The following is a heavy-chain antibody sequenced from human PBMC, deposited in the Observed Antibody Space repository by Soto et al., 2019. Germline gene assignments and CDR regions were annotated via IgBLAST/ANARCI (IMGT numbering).Heavy chain of an antibody. CDR2: ISGSGANT. CDR3: ARDRATFDS. CDR1: GFTFISYA. J-gene: IGHJ4*02. V-gene: IGHV3-23*01. Sequence: EVQLLQSGGGLVQPGGSLGLSCGASGFTFISYAMSWVRHVPGKGLEWISSISGSGANTWYAGSVQGRFIISRDYSKSTVSLHMSSLRVEDTAIYYCARDRATFDSWGQGTLVTVSS. D-gene: IGHD1-26*01.